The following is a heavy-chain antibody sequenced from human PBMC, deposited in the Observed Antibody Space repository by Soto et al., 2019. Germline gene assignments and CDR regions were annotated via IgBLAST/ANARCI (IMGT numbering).Heavy chain of an antibody. CDR3: AKDSGSFSECLPNYFDY. J-gene: IGHJ4*02. CDR1: GFTFSSYS. Sequence: GGSLRLSCAASGFTFSSYSMNWVRQAPGKGLEWVSSISNSDSYIYYADSVKGRFTISRDNAKKSLYLQMNSLRAEDTAVYYCAKDSGSFSECLPNYFDYGGQGTLVTVSS. D-gene: IGHD1-26*01. V-gene: IGHV3-21*01. CDR2: ISNSDSYI.